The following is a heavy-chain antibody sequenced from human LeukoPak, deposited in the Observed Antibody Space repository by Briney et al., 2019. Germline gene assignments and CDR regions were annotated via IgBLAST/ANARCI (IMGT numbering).Heavy chain of an antibody. D-gene: IGHD6-19*01. V-gene: IGHV4-39*01. CDR1: GGSISSSSYY. Sequence: SETLSLTCTVSGGSISSSSYYWGWIRQPPGKGLEWIGSTYYSGSTYYNPSLKSRVTISVDTSKNQFSLRLSSVTAADTAIYYCARAVSGRFDYWGQGTLVTVSS. J-gene: IGHJ4*02. CDR3: ARAVSGRFDY. CDR2: TYYSGST.